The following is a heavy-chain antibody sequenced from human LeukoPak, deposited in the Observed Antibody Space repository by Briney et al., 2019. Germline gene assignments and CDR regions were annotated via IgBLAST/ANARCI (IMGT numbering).Heavy chain of an antibody. V-gene: IGHV4-59*08. CDR1: GGSISSYY. CDR2: IYYSGST. CDR3: ASVRVSGYDEGSYYFDY. Sequence: SETLSLTCTVSGGSISSYYWSWIRQPPGKGLEWIGYIYYSGSTNYNPSLKSRVTISVDTSKNQFSLKLSSVTAADTAVYYCASVRVSGYDEGSYYFDYWGQGTLVTVSS. J-gene: IGHJ4*02. D-gene: IGHD5-12*01.